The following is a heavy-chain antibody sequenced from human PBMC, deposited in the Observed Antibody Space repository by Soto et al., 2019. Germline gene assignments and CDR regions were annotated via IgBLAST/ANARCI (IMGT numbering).Heavy chain of an antibody. J-gene: IGHJ6*03. V-gene: IGHV4-59*01. CDR3: ARGFAAIKSIYYYYYMDV. CDR1: GGSISSYY. CDR2: IYYSEST. Sequence: SETLSLTCTVSGGSISSYYWSWIRQPPGKGLEWIGFIYYSESTNYNPSLQSRVTISVDTSKNQFSLRLTSVTAADTAVYYCARGFAAIKSIYYYYYMDVWGKGTTVTVSS. D-gene: IGHD2-2*01.